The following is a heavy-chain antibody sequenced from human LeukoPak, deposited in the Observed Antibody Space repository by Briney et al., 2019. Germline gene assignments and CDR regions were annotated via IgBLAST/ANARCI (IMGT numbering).Heavy chain of an antibody. Sequence: AGGSLRLSCAASGFTFSSYGMHWVRQAPGKGLEWVAFIRYDGSNKYYADSVKGRFTISRDNSKSTLYLQMNSLRAEDTAVYYCAKDDEPTYYDFWSGYSEGYWGQGTLVTVSS. D-gene: IGHD3-3*01. V-gene: IGHV3-30*02. CDR1: GFTFSSYG. J-gene: IGHJ4*02. CDR2: IRYDGSNK. CDR3: AKDDEPTYYDFWSGYSEGY.